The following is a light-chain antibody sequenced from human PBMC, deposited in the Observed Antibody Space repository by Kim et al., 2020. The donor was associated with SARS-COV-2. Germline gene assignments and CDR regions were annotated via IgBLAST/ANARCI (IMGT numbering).Light chain of an antibody. CDR1: SSDVGGYNY. J-gene: IGLJ3*02. CDR2: EVS. CDR3: ASYADTNKWV. Sequence: QSALTQPPSASGSPGQSVTISCTGTSSDVGGYNYVSWYQQNPGKAPKRMIYEVSERPSGVPDRFSGSKSGNTASLTVSGLQAEDEADYYCASYADTNKWVFGGGTQLTVL. V-gene: IGLV2-8*01.